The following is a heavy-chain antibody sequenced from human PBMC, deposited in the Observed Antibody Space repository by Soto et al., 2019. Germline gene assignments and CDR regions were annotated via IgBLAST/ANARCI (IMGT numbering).Heavy chain of an antibody. V-gene: IGHV3-30-3*01. CDR2: ISYDGSNK. Sequence: GGALRLSCAASGFTFSSYAMHWVRQTPGKGLEWVAVISYDGSNKYYADSVKGRFTISRDNSKNTLYLQMNSLRAEDTAVYYCARETIFGVVLPYYYGMDVWGQGTTVTVSS. CDR1: GFTFSSYA. CDR3: ARETIFGVVLPYYYGMDV. J-gene: IGHJ6*02. D-gene: IGHD3-3*01.